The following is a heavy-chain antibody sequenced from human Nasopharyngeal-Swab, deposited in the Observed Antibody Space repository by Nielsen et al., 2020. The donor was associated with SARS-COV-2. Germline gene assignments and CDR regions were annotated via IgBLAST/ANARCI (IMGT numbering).Heavy chain of an antibody. J-gene: IGHJ6*03. V-gene: IGHV4-61*02. Sequence: GKGLEWIGRIYTSGSTNYNPSLKSRVTISVDTSKNQFSLKLSSVTAADTAVYYCARGITTLYYYYYYMDVWGKGTTVTVSS. CDR2: IYTSGST. CDR3: ARGITTLYYYYYYMDV. D-gene: IGHD3-10*01.